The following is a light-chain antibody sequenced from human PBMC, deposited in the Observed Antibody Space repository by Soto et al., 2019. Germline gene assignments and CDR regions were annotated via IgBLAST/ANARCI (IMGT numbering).Light chain of an antibody. CDR1: SSDVGFYNR. V-gene: IGLV2-18*02. CDR3: SSYTSSSTVV. Sequence: QSVLTQPPSVSGSPGQSVTISCTGTSSDVGFYNRVSWYQQPPGTAPKLVIYEVGNRPSGVPDRFSGSKSGNTASLTISGLQAEDEADYYCSSYTSSSTVVFGGGTKLTVL. J-gene: IGLJ2*01. CDR2: EVG.